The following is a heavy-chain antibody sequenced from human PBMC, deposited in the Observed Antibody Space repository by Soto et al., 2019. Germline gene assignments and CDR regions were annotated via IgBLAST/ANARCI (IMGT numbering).Heavy chain of an antibody. J-gene: IGHJ4*02. D-gene: IGHD4-17*01. V-gene: IGHV1-2*02. CDR3: ARGGGPTVVTPDY. CDR1: GHTFTAYY. Sequence: QVQLVQSGAEVKKPGASVEVSCKASGHTFTAYYLHWVRQAPGQGLEWMAWFNPKSGGTNYAPRVQGRVTLTRDTSISTAYMELSRSRSDATAYYYCARGGGPTVVTPDYWGQGTLVTVSS. CDR2: FNPKSGGT.